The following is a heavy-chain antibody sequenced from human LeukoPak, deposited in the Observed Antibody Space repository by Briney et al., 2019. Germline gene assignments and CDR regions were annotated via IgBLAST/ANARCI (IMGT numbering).Heavy chain of an antibody. Sequence: ASVKVSCKASGYIFTRYAIHWVRQAPGQGLEWMGWINTNTGNPTYAQGFKGRFVFFLATTANTAYLQINSLRAEDAAIYYCARGGDLDFWGQGTLVTVSS. D-gene: IGHD2-21*02. J-gene: IGHJ4*02. CDR3: ARGGDLDF. V-gene: IGHV7-4-1*02. CDR1: GYIFTRYA. CDR2: INTNTGNP.